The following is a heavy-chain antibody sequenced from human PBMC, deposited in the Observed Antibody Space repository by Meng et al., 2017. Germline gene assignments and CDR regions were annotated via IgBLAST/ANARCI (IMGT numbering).Heavy chain of an antibody. V-gene: IGHV4-34*01. Sequence: SQTLSLTCAVYAGSFSGYYWSWIRQPPGKGLEWIGEINHSGSTNYNPSLKSRFTRSVATSRNQFSLKLTPVTAADTAVYSCASDFFRGGDCCGWGQGTLVTVSS. J-gene: IGHJ4*02. CDR1: AGSFSGYY. D-gene: IGHD2-21*02. CDR3: ASDFFRGGDCCG. CDR2: INHSGST.